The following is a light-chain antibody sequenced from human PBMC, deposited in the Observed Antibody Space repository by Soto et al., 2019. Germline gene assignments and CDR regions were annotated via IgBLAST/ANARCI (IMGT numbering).Light chain of an antibody. J-gene: IGKJ4*01. CDR1: QSISSW. CDR2: DAS. Sequence: DIQMTQSPSTLAASVGDRVTITCRASQSISSWMAWYQQKPGKAPKLLIYDASSLESGVPSRFSGSVSGTLFTLTISRLQPDDFATYYCQQYNSYPLTFGGGTKVEIK. V-gene: IGKV1-5*01. CDR3: QQYNSYPLT.